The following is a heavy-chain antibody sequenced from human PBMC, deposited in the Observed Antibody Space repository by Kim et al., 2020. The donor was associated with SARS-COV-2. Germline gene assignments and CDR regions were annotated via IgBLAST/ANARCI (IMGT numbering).Heavy chain of an antibody. CDR1: GFTFDDYG. CDR3: ASLWFGELGY. J-gene: IGHJ4*02. Sequence: GGSLRLFCAASGFTFDDYGMSWVRQAPGKGLEWVSGINWNGGSTGYADSVKGRFTISRDNAKNSLYLQMNSLRAEDTALYHCASLWFGELGYWGQGTLVTVSS. V-gene: IGHV3-20*01. D-gene: IGHD3-10*01. CDR2: INWNGGST.